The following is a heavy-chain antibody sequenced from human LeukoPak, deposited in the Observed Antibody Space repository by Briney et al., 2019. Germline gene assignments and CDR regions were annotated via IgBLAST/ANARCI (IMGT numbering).Heavy chain of an antibody. Sequence: TGGSLRLSCAASGFTFSSYAMNWVRQAPGKGLEWVSSISSSSSYIYYADSVKGRFTISRDNAKNSLYPQMNSLRAEDTAVYYCARRPAAMKGEDYWGQGTLVTVSS. J-gene: IGHJ4*02. CDR3: ARRPAAMKGEDY. CDR2: ISSSSSYI. CDR1: GFTFSSYA. V-gene: IGHV3-21*01. D-gene: IGHD2-2*01.